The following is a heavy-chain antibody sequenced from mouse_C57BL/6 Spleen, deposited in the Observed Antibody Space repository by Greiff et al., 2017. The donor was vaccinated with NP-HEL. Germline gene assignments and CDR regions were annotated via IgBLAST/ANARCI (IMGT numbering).Heavy chain of an antibody. CDR2: IYPRSGNT. V-gene: IGHV1-81*01. Sequence: VKLQESGAELARPGASVKLSCKASGYTFTSYGISWVKQRTGQGLEWIGEIYPRSGNTYYNEKFKGKATLTADKSSSTAYMELRSLTSEDSAVYFCARDDGSSCGGYFDVWGTGTTVTVSS. CDR1: GYTFTSYG. CDR3: ARDDGSSCGGYFDV. D-gene: IGHD1-1*01. J-gene: IGHJ1*03.